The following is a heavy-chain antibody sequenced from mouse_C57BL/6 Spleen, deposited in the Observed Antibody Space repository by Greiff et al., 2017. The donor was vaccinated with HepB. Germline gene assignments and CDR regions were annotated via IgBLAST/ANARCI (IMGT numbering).Heavy chain of an antibody. J-gene: IGHJ4*01. CDR2: IDHADSYT. V-gene: IGHV1-69*01. Sequence: QVQLQQPGAELVMPGASVKLSCKASGYTFTSYWMHWVKQRPGQGLEWIGEIDHADSYTNYNQKFKGKSTLTVDKSSSTAYMQLSSLASEDSAVYYCARDYGSSYNAMDYWGQGTSVTVSS. D-gene: IGHD1-1*01. CDR1: GYTFTSYW. CDR3: ARDYGSSYNAMDY.